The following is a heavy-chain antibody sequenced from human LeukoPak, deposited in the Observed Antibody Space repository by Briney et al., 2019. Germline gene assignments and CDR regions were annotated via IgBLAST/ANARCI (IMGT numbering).Heavy chain of an antibody. V-gene: IGHV3-30*18. D-gene: IGHD4-17*01. CDR2: ISYDGSNK. CDR3: AKASYGDYSLGYYYGMDV. J-gene: IGHJ6*02. Sequence: PGGSLRLSCAASGFTFSSYGMHWVRQAPGKGLEWVAVISYDGSNKYYADSVKGRFTISRDNSKNTLYLQMNSLRAEDTAVYYCAKASYGDYSLGYYYGMDVWGQGTTVTVSS. CDR1: GFTFSSYG.